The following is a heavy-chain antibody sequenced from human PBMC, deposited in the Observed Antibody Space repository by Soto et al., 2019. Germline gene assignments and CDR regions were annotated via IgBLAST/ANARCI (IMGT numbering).Heavy chain of an antibody. D-gene: IGHD2-2*01. CDR1: GFTFSSYG. CDR2: ISYDGSNK. CDR3: AKEGGYCSSTSCLPLYYYYGMDV. J-gene: IGHJ6*02. Sequence: PVGSLRLSCAASGFTFSSYGMHWVRQAPGKGLEWVAVISYDGSNKYYADSVKGRFTISRDNAKNTLYLQMNSLRAEETAVYYCAKEGGYCSSTSCLPLYYYYGMDVWGQGTTVTVSS. V-gene: IGHV3-30*18.